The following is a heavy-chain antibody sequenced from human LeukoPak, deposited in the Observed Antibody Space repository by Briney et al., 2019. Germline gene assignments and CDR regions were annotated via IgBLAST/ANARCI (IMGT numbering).Heavy chain of an antibody. CDR3: ARVESHGSLGV. Sequence: RASVKVSCKASGYTFTKYAMNWVRQAPGQGLEWMGWINTNTGNPKYAQDFTGRFVFSLDTPVSTAYLQISSLKAEDTAVYYCARVESHGSLGVWGKGTTVTVSS. V-gene: IGHV7-4-1*02. CDR1: GYTFTKYA. D-gene: IGHD1-1*01. J-gene: IGHJ6*04. CDR2: INTNTGNP.